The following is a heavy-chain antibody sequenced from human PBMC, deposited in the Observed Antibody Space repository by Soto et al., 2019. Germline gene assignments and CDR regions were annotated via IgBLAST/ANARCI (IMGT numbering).Heavy chain of an antibody. D-gene: IGHD3-10*01. J-gene: IGHJ6*02. CDR2: INYDGYS. Sequence: QVQLQESGPGLVKPSETLSLTCTVSGGSITNYYCSWFRQPPGKGLEWIGYINYDGYSAYNLSLKSRGTLSRDASKTQFSLMLESVTATDTAVYYCARHGFGPLHGLVDVWGPGTTVIVSS. CDR1: GGSITNYY. V-gene: IGHV4-59*08. CDR3: ARHGFGPLHGLVDV.